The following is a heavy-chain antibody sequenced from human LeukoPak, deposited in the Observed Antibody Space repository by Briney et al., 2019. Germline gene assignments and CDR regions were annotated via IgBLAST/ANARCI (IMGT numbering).Heavy chain of an antibody. J-gene: IGHJ6*02. D-gene: IGHD3-3*01. CDR2: IGTAGDT. Sequence: GGSLRLSCAASGFTFSSYDMPWVRQATGKGLEWVSAIGTAGDTYYPGSVKGRFTISRENAKNSLYLQMNSLRAGDTAVYYCARGFWSGYYRDMDVWGQGTTVTVSS. CDR3: ARGFWSGYYRDMDV. V-gene: IGHV3-13*01. CDR1: GFTFSSYD.